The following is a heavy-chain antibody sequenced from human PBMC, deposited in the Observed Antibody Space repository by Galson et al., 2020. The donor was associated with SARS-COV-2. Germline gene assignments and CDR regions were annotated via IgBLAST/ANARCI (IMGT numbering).Heavy chain of an antibody. CDR1: GGSISTYY. V-gene: IGHV4-59*13. CDR2: IAYSGDT. D-gene: IGHD3-10*01. J-gene: IGHJ3*02. Sequence: SETLSLTCTISGGSISTYYWNWIRQAPGQGLEWLGYIAYSGDTDYNSSLKSRLSISLDTSKNQFSLKLTSLTAADTALYYWARVNYDSGRGAFDIWGQGTLVTVSS. CDR3: ARVNYDSGRGAFDI.